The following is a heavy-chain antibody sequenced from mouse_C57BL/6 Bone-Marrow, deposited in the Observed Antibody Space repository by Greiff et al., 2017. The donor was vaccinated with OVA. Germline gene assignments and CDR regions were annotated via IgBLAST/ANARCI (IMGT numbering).Heavy chain of an antibody. D-gene: IGHD4-1*01. Sequence: VHVKQSGAELVRPGSSVKMSCKTSGYTFTSYGINWVKQRPGQGLEWIGYIYIGNGYTGYNEKFKGKATLASDTSSSTAYMQLSSLTSEDSAIYFCARDETGRGDYWGQGTSVTVSS. CDR1: GYTFTSYG. CDR3: ARDETGRGDY. J-gene: IGHJ4*01. V-gene: IGHV1-58*01. CDR2: IYIGNGYT.